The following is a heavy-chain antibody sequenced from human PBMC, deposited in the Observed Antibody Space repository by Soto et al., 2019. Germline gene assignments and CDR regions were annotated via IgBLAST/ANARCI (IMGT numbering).Heavy chain of an antibody. CDR3: AKGPITMVRGAYYGMDV. V-gene: IGHV3-23*01. J-gene: IGHJ6*02. CDR1: GLTFSSYA. Sequence: EVQLLESGGGLVQPGGSLRLSCAASGLTFSSYAMSWVRQAPGKGLEWVSAISGSGGSTYYADSVKGRFTISRDNSKNTLYLQMNSLRAEDTAVYYCAKGPITMVRGAYYGMDVWGQGTTVTVSS. CDR2: ISGSGGST. D-gene: IGHD3-10*01.